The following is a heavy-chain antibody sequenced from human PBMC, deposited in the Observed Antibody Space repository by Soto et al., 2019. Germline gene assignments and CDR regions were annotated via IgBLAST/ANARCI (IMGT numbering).Heavy chain of an antibody. V-gene: IGHV3-23*01. CDR1: GFTFSSYA. CDR2: ISGSGGST. CDR3: AKLKSSGDYWYFDL. Sequence: HPGGSLRLSCAASGFTFSSYAMSWVRQAPGRGLEWVSAISGSGGSTYYADSVKGRFTISRDNSKNTLYLQMNSLRAEDTAVYYCAKLKSSGDYWYFDLWGRGTLVTVSS. D-gene: IGHD3-22*01. J-gene: IGHJ2*01.